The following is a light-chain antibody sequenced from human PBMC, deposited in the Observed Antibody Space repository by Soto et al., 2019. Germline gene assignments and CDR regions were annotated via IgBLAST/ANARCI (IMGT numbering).Light chain of an antibody. CDR3: SSYTASSPYV. Sequence: QSALTQPASVSGSPGQSITISCTGTSSDVGDYDYVSWYQHHPGKAPKLMIYDVSYRPSGVSNRFSGSKSGNTASLTISGLQAEDEADYYCSSYTASSPYVFGTGTKVTVL. V-gene: IGLV2-14*03. J-gene: IGLJ1*01. CDR1: SSDVGDYDY. CDR2: DVS.